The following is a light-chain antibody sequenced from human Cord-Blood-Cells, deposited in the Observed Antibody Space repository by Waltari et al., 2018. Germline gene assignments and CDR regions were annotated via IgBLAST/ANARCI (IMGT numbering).Light chain of an antibody. V-gene: IGKV1-39*01. J-gene: IGKJ4*01. CDR3: QQSYSTLT. Sequence: DIQMTQSQSYLSASVGHSVTITCRASQSISSYLNWYQQKPGKAPKLLIYAASSLQSGVPSRFSGSGSGTDFTLTISSLQPEDFATYYCQQSYSTLTFGGGTKVEIK. CDR2: AAS. CDR1: QSISSY.